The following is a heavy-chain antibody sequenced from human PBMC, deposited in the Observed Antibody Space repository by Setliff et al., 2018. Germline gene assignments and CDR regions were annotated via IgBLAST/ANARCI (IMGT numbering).Heavy chain of an antibody. V-gene: IGHV4-38-2*01. CDR3: ARHVLGYSSSYNWFDP. CDR2: IYHSGST. D-gene: IGHD6-6*01. CDR1: GYSISSGYY. Sequence: SSETLSLTCAVSGYSISSGYYWGWIRQPPGKGLEWIGSIYHSGSTYYNPSLKSRVTISVDTSKNQFSLKLSSVTAADTAVYYCARHVLGYSSSYNWFDPWGQGTQVTVS. J-gene: IGHJ5*02.